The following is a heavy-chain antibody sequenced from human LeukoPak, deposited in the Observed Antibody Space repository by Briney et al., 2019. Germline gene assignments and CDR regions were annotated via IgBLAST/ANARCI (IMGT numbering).Heavy chain of an antibody. V-gene: IGHV3-33*01. J-gene: IGHJ4*02. D-gene: IGHD3-22*01. CDR1: GFAFSSYG. CDR3: ARNVHPFSSGYFDY. CDR2: IWYDGSNK. Sequence: GGSLRLSCAASGFAFSSYGMHWVRQAPGKGLEWVAVIWYDGSNKYYADSVKGRFTISRDNSKNTLYLQMNSLRAEDTAVYYCARNVHPFSSGYFDYWGQGTLVTVYS.